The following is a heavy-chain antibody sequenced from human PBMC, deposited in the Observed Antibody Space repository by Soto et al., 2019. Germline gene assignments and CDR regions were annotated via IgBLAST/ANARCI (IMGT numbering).Heavy chain of an antibody. CDR1: GDTFTTYD. D-gene: IGHD3-10*01. CDR3: ARGRASGSYYPLDY. Sequence: GASVKVSCKASGDTFTTYDINWVRQATGHGLEWMGWISPNSGNIGYAQRFQGRVTMTRDTAIRTAYMEVSSLRSDDTAVYYCARGRASGSYYPLDYWGQGTLVTVSS. CDR2: ISPNSGNI. J-gene: IGHJ4*02. V-gene: IGHV1-8*01.